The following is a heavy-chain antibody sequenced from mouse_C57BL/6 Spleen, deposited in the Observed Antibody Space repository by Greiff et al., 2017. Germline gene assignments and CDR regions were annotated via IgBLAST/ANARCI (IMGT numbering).Heavy chain of an antibody. CDR2: INPYNGGT. CDR1: GYTFTDYY. V-gene: IGHV1-19*01. CDR3: ARNWQFDY. J-gene: IGHJ2*01. Sequence: VQLKESGPVLVKPGASVKMSCKASGYTFTDYYMNWEKQSHGKSLEWIGVINPYNGGTSYNQKFKGKATLTVDKSSSTAYMELNSLTSEDSAVYYCARNWQFDYWGQGTTLTVSS. D-gene: IGHD4-1*01.